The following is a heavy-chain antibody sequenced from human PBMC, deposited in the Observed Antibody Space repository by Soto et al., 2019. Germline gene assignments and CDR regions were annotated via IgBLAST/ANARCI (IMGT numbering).Heavy chain of an antibody. CDR3: AKYHDNSGYVPIRASDI. CDR2: IGYSGGDP. V-gene: IGHV3-23*01. D-gene: IGHD3-22*01. CDR1: GFTFSNYA. Sequence: VGSLRLSCTASGFTFSNYAMTWVRQAPGKGLDWVSVIGYSGGDPRYAESVKGRFTISRDNSKNTLFLQMDSLRAEDTAMYYCAKYHDNSGYVPIRASDIRGQGTMVNVSS. J-gene: IGHJ3*02.